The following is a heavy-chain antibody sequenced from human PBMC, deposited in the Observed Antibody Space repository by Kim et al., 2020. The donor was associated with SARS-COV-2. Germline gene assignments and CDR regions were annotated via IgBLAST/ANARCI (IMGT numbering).Heavy chain of an antibody. Sequence: ASVKVSCKASGYTFTSYAMNWVRQAPGQGLEWMGWINTNTGNPTYAQGFTGRFVFSLDTSVSTAYLQISSLKAEDTAVYYCARTYYDFWSGSPSLFDYWGQGTLVTVSS. V-gene: IGHV7-4-1*02. CDR3: ARTYYDFWSGSPSLFDY. D-gene: IGHD3-3*01. J-gene: IGHJ4*02. CDR2: INTNTGNP. CDR1: GYTFTSYA.